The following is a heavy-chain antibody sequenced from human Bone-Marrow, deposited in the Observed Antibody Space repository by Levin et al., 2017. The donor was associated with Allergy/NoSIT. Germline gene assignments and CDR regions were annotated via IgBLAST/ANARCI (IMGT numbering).Heavy chain of an antibody. J-gene: IGHJ6*02. CDR2: ISGSGGST. CDR3: AKDRGISGYDPEDDYYYYYGMDV. V-gene: IGHV3-23*01. Sequence: PGGSLRLSCAASGFTFSSYAMSWVRQAPGKGLEWVSAISGSGGSTYYADSVKGRFTISRDNSKNTLYLQMNSLRAEDTAVYYCAKDRGISGYDPEDDYYYYYGMDVWGQGTTVTVSS. CDR1: GFTFSSYA. D-gene: IGHD5-12*01.